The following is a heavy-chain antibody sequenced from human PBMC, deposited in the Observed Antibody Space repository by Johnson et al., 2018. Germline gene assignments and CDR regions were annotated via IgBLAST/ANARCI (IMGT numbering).Heavy chain of an antibody. D-gene: IGHD1-26*01. CDR3: STAGTVGASGPEGSAFDL. CDR1: GISFRNAW. CDR2: LKTKYAGGTT. J-gene: IGHJ3*01. Sequence: EVQLVESGGGLVRPGGSLRLSCVASGISFRNAWMNWVRQAPGKGLEWVGRLKTKYAGGTTDYAAPVKGRFTISRDDSQNTLYLQMNSLKSEGTGVYYCSTAGTVGASGPEGSAFDLWGQGTVVNVSS. V-gene: IGHV3-15*07.